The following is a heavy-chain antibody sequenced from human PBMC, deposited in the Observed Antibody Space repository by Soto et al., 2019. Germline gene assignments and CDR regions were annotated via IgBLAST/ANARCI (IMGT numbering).Heavy chain of an antibody. CDR2: MNPNSGNT. Sequence: GASVKVSCKTSGYTFGNNDISWVRQATGQGLEWMGWMNPNSGNTGYAQKFQGRVSMTRNTSITTAYLELSSLRSDDTAIYYCERMATSGTLNWFDPWGQGTLVTVSS. V-gene: IGHV1-8*01. CDR1: GYTFGNND. CDR3: ERMATSGTLNWFDP. J-gene: IGHJ5*02.